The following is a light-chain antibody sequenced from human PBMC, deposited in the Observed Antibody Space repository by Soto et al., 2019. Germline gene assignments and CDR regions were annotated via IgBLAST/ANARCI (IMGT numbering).Light chain of an antibody. J-gene: IGKJ4*01. Sequence: EIVLTQSPGTLSLSPGERATLSCRASQSVSRSYLAWYQQKPGQAPRLLIYGASSRATGIPDRFSGSGSGTAFTLTIIRLEPEDFAVYYCQQYGSSPPVTFGGGTKVEIK. CDR3: QQYGSSPPVT. V-gene: IGKV3-20*01. CDR1: QSVSRSY. CDR2: GAS.